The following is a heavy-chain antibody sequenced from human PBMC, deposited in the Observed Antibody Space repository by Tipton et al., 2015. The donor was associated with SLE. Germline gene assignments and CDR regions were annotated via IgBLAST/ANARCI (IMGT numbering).Heavy chain of an antibody. V-gene: IGHV3-33*01. CDR2: IWYDGSNK. CDR3: ARNWGAWGIDY. J-gene: IGHJ4*02. Sequence: SLRLSCAASGFTFSSYGMHWVRQAPGKGLEWVAVIWYDGSNKYYADSVKGRFTISRDNSKNTLYLQMNSLRAEDTAVYYCARNWGAWGIDYWGQGTLVTVSS. CDR1: GFTFSSYG. D-gene: IGHD7-27*01.